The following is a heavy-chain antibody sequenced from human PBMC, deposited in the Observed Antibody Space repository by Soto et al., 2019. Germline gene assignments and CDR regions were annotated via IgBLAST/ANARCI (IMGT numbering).Heavy chain of an antibody. Sequence: QVQLVESGGGVVQPGRSLRLSCAASGFTFSSYGMHWVRQAPGKGLEWVAVIWYDGSNKYYADSVKGRFTISRDNSKHTLYLQMNSLRAEDTAVYYCAREPDLSSSWSLDYWGQGTLVTVSS. J-gene: IGHJ4*02. D-gene: IGHD6-13*01. V-gene: IGHV3-33*01. CDR3: AREPDLSSSWSLDY. CDR1: GFTFSSYG. CDR2: IWYDGSNK.